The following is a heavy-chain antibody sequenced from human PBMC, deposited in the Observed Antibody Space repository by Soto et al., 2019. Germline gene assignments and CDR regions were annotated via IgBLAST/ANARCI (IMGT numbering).Heavy chain of an antibody. D-gene: IGHD5-12*01. CDR3: GRGRSGQIVVFY. V-gene: IGHV5-51*01. J-gene: IGHJ4*02. CDR1: GYTFANYW. CDR2: IFPRDFDV. Sequence: SLKISGHASGYTFANYWIGWVLQMPVGGLEWLGLIFPRDFDVRYSPSFEGQVTMTRDMSITTVYMELNNLSPDDTAVYYCGRGRSGQIVVFYWGQGTPVTVSS.